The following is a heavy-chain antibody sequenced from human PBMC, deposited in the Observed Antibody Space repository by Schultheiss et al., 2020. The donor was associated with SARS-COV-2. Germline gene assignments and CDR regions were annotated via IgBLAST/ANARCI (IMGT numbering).Heavy chain of an antibody. CDR1: GGSVSSGSYY. J-gene: IGHJ6*02. Sequence: SETLSLTCSVSGGSVSSGSYYWSWIRQSPGRGLEWIGYIYHSGGTRYHPSLQSRVTISLVTSKNQFSLKLTSVIAADTAVYYCARVDLETALVGGLDVWGQGSTVTVSS. D-gene: IGHD5-18*01. CDR2: IYHSGGT. V-gene: IGHV4-61*01. CDR3: ARVDLETALVGGLDV.